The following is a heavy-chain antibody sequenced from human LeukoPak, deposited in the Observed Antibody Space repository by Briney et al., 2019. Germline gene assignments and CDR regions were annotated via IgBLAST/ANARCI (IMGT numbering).Heavy chain of an antibody. CDR1: GFTFSSYE. J-gene: IGHJ4*02. CDR2: ISSSGSTI. V-gene: IGHV3-48*03. Sequence: PGGSLRLSCAASGFTFSSYEMNWVRQAPGKGLEWVSYISSSGSTIYCADSVKGRFTISRDNAKNSLYLQMNSLRAEDTAVYYCAREGVGATTPDYWGQGTLVTVSS. CDR3: AREGVGATTPDY. D-gene: IGHD1-26*01.